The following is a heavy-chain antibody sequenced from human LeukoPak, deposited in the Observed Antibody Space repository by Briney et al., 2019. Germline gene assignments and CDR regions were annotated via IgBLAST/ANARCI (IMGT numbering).Heavy chain of an antibody. CDR3: ARDELRFESIYYMDV. V-gene: IGHV3-23*01. CDR2: TSSSDAGT. D-gene: IGHD4-17*01. Sequence: GGSLRLSCAAFGFPLSSYAMSWVRQAPGKGLEWVSATSSSDAGTYHADSVRGRFTISRDNSKNTLYLQMNSLRAEDTAVYYCARDELRFESIYYMDVWGKGTTVTVSS. J-gene: IGHJ6*03. CDR1: GFPLSSYA.